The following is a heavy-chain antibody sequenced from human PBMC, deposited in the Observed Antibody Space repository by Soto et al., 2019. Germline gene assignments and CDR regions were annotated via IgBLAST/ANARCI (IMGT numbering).Heavy chain of an antibody. CDR3: ARARRGYLFDY. D-gene: IGHD5-12*01. CDR1: VGSISINDYP. CDR2: IYHSGNT. J-gene: IGHJ4*02. V-gene: IGHV4-30-2*01. Sequence: SETLSVTCAFSVGSISINDYPWSWIRQPPGKGLEWIGYIYHSGNTYYNPSLKSRVTLSVDRSKNQFSLRVNSVTAADTAVYYCARARRGYLFDYWGPGTMVTVSS.